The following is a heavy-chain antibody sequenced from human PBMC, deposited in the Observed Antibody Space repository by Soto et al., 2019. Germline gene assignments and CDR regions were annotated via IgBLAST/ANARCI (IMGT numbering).Heavy chain of an antibody. V-gene: IGHV3-21*01. CDR1: GFTFSSYS. Sequence: EVQLVESGGGLVKPGGSLRLSCAASGFTFSSYSMNWVRQAPGKGLEWVSSISSSSSYIYYADSVKGRFTISRDNAKNSLYLQMNSLRAEDTAVYYCARDSFGVVIPGEHYYYGMDVWGQGTTVTVSS. CDR2: ISSSSSYI. D-gene: IGHD3-3*01. J-gene: IGHJ6*02. CDR3: ARDSFGVVIPGEHYYYGMDV.